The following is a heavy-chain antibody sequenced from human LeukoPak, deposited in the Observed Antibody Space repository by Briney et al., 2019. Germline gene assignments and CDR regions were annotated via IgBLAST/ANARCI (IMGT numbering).Heavy chain of an antibody. Sequence: PSETLSLSCTVSGGSISSYYWSWIRQPPGKGLEWIGYIYYSGSTSYNPSLKSRVTISLDTSKNQFSLKLSSVTAADTAVYYCARDGPYGSGSFYMDVWGKGTTGTVSS. J-gene: IGHJ6*03. V-gene: IGHV4-59*01. CDR1: GGSISSYY. CDR3: ARDGPYGSGSFYMDV. CDR2: IYYSGST. D-gene: IGHD3-10*01.